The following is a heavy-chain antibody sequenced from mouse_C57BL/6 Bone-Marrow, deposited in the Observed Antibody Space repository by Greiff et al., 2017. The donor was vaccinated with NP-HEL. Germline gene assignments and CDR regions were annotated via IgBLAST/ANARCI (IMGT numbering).Heavy chain of an antibody. CDR1: GFSLTSYA. J-gene: IGHJ4*01. Sequence: VKLMESGPGLVAPSQSLSITCTVSGFSLTSYAISWVRQPPGKGLEWLGVIWTGGGPNYNSALKSRLSISKDNSKSQVFLKMNSLQTDDTARYYCASIYYGNLYAMDYWGQGTSVTVSS. CDR2: IWTGGGP. CDR3: ASIYYGNLYAMDY. D-gene: IGHD2-1*01. V-gene: IGHV2-9-1*01.